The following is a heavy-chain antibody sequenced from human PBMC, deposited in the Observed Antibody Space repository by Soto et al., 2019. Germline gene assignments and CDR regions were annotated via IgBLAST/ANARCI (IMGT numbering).Heavy chain of an antibody. Sequence: QVQLVQSGAEVKKPGSSVKVSCKASGGTFSSYAISWVRQAPVQGLEWMGGIISIFGTANYAQKIQGRVTITADESTSTAYMELSSLRSEDTAVYYCARHVPAAGYYYGMDVWGQGTTVTVSS. CDR2: IISIFGTA. CDR1: GGTFSSYA. CDR3: ARHVPAAGYYYGMDV. D-gene: IGHD2-2*01. V-gene: IGHV1-69*12. J-gene: IGHJ6*02.